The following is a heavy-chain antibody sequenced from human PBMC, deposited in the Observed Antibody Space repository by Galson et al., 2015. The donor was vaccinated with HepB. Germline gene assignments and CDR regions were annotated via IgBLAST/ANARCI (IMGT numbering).Heavy chain of an antibody. CDR2: IWYDGSNK. D-gene: IGHD3-10*01. Sequence: SLRLSCAASGFTFSSYGMHWVRQAPGKGLEWVAVIWYDGSNKYYADSVKGRFTISRDNSKNTLYLQMNSLRAEDTAVYYCARVGGVYGSGRGWFDPWGQGTLVTVSS. CDR1: GFTFSSYG. CDR3: ARVGGVYGSGRGWFDP. V-gene: IGHV3-33*01. J-gene: IGHJ5*02.